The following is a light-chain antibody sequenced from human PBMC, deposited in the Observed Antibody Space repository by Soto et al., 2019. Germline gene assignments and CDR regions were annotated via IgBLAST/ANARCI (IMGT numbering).Light chain of an antibody. J-gene: IGLJ3*02. CDR3: QTWDTGIQV. CDR1: SEYSSYA. Sequence: QPVLTQSPSASASLGASVKLTCTLNSEYSSYAIAWHQQQPEKGPRYLMKLNSDGSHSKGDGIPDRFSGSSSGAERYLTISSLQSEDEADYYCQTWDTGIQVFGGGTQLTVL. CDR2: LNSDGSH. V-gene: IGLV4-69*01.